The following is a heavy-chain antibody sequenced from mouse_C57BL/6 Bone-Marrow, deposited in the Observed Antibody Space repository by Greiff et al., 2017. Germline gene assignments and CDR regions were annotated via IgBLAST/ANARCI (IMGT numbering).Heavy chain of an antibody. D-gene: IGHD2-1*01. Sequence: VQLQQSGAELVRPGASVKLSCTASGFNIKDDYMHWVKLRPEQGLEWIGWIDPENGDTEYASKFQGKATITADTSSNTAYLQLSSLTSEDTAVYYCTTAYGNYVDYAMDYWGQGTSVTVSS. CDR3: TTAYGNYVDYAMDY. CDR2: IDPENGDT. J-gene: IGHJ4*01. CDR1: GFNIKDDY. V-gene: IGHV14-4*01.